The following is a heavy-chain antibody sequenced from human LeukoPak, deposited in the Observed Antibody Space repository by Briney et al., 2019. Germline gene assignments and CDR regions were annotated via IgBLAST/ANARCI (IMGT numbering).Heavy chain of an antibody. CDR3: ARSLFPSGIAVAGAPSVY. Sequence: PGESLRLSCAASGFTFSTYAMNWVRQAPGKGLEWVSAISASGDSTYYADSVKGRFTISRDNSKNTLYLQMNSLRAEDTAVYYCARSLFPSGIAVAGAPSVYWGQGTLVTVSS. CDR1: GFTFSTYA. CDR2: ISASGDST. J-gene: IGHJ4*02. V-gene: IGHV3-23*01. D-gene: IGHD6-19*01.